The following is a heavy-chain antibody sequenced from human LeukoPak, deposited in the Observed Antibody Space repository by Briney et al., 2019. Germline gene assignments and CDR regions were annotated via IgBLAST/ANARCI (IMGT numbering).Heavy chain of an antibody. CDR2: LSGSGITT. J-gene: IGHJ4*01. V-gene: IGHV3-23*01. Sequence: PGGSVRLSCAASGFSFSNYAMSWVRQAPGKGLEWVSTLSGSGITTYYADSVKGRFTISRDNSKNTLYLQMSSLTAEDTAVYYCAKGIYSSGWSYFDDSGHGTLVTVSS. CDR1: GFSFSNYA. D-gene: IGHD6-19*01. CDR3: AKGIYSSGWSYFDD.